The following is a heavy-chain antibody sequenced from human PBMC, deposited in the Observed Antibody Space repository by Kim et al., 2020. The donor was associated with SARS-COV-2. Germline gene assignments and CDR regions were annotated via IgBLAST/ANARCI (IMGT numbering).Heavy chain of an antibody. CDR1: GGSISSSSYY. CDR2: IYHSGST. V-gene: IGHV4-39*07. D-gene: IGHD3-9*01. Sequence: SETLSLTCTVSGGSISSSSYYWGWIRQPPGKGLEWIGEIYHSGSTNYNPSLKSRVTISVDKSKNQFSLKLSSVTAADTAVYYCARRNYDILTGYSAWGQGTLVTVSS. J-gene: IGHJ5*02. CDR3: ARRNYDILTGYSA.